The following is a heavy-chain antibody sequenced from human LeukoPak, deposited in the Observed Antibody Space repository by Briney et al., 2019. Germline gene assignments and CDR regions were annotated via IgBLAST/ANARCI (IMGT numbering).Heavy chain of an antibody. D-gene: IGHD5-24*01. Sequence: ASVKVSCKASGYTFTGYYMHWVRQAPGQGLEWMGWMNPNSGNTGYAQKFQGRVTITRNTSISTAYMELSRLRSDDTAVYYCARVHTSRDGYNLLDYWGQGTLVTVSS. J-gene: IGHJ4*02. CDR2: MNPNSGNT. CDR1: GYTFTGYY. V-gene: IGHV1-8*03. CDR3: ARVHTSRDGYNLLDY.